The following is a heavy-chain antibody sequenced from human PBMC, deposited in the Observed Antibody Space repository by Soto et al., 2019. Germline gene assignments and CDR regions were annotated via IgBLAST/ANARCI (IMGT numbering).Heavy chain of an antibody. D-gene: IGHD6-13*01. Sequence: PSETLSLTCTVSGGSISSSSYYWGWIRQPPGKGLEWIGNIYYSGSPNYNPSLKSRVTISVDTSKNQFSLKLSSVTAADTAVYYCASSNIAAAGFYYYGMDVWGRGTTVTVSS. J-gene: IGHJ6*02. CDR3: ASSNIAAAGFYYYGMDV. CDR2: IYYSGSP. CDR1: GGSISSSSYY. V-gene: IGHV4-39*07.